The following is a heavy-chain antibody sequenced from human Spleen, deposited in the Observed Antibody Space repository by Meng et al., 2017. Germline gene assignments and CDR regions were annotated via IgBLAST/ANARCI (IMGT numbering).Heavy chain of an antibody. Sequence: GESLKISCAASGFTFSSYAMSWVRQAPGKGLEWVSAISGSGGSTYYADSVKGRFTISRDNSKNTLYLQMNSLRAEDTAVYYCAKDQPGIAVAGTPQLWGQGTLVTVSS. CDR1: GFTFSSYA. D-gene: IGHD6-19*01. CDR2: ISGSGGST. CDR3: AKDQPGIAVAGTPQL. J-gene: IGHJ4*02. V-gene: IGHV3-23*01.